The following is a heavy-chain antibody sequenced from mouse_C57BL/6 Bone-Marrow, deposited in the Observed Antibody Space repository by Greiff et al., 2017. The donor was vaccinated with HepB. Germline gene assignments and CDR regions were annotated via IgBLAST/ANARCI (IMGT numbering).Heavy chain of an antibody. CDR1: GYTFTSYG. V-gene: IGHV1-81*01. CDR3: ARFYYDYVPWFAY. D-gene: IGHD2-4*01. J-gene: IGHJ3*01. CDR2: IYPRSGNT. Sequence: QVQLQQSGAELARPGASVKLSCKASGYTFTSYGISWVKQRTGQGLEWIGEIYPRSGNTYYNEKFKGKATLTADKSSSTAYVELRSLTSEDSAVYFCARFYYDYVPWFAYWGQGTLVTVSA.